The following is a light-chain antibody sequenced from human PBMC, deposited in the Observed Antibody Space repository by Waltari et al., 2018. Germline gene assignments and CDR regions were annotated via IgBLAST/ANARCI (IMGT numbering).Light chain of an antibody. J-gene: IGKJ3*01. CDR2: WAS. Sequence: DIVVTQSPDSLAASLGERATINCKSSQSVLYRSNNKNYLAWYQQKPGQPPKLLIYWASTRESGVPDRFSGSGSGTDFTLTISSLQAEDVAVYYCQQYYSTIFTFGPGTKVDIK. V-gene: IGKV4-1*01. CDR1: QSVLYRSNNKNY. CDR3: QQYYSTIFT.